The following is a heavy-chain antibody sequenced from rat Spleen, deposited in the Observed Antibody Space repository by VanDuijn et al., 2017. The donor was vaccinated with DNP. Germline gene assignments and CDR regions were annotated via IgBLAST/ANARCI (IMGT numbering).Heavy chain of an antibody. V-gene: IGHV5-19*01. D-gene: IGHD1-11*01. Sequence: EVQLVESGGGLVQPGRSLKLSCAASGFTFSYYGMAWVRQAPKKGLEWVASISASGGSTSYRDSVKGRFTTSRDNAKSTLYLQMDSLRSEDTATYYCTTDFERGYWGQGVMVTVSS. CDR1: GFTFSYYG. CDR2: ISASGGST. CDR3: TTDFERGY. J-gene: IGHJ2*01.